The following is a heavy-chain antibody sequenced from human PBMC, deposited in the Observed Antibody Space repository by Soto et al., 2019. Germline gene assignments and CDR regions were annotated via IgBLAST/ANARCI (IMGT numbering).Heavy chain of an antibody. D-gene: IGHD7-27*01. V-gene: IGHV4-31*03. Sequence: QLQLQESGPGLVKPSQTLSLTCTVSGGSIRRSDYYWSWVRQLPGRGLEWIGYIYYSGSTFYNPSLMSRLAISVDTSWNQFSLSLTSVTAADTAVYYCARLESVTRSLGYFDYWGQGIRVTVTS. CDR2: IYYSGST. J-gene: IGHJ4*02. CDR1: GGSIRRSDYY. CDR3: ARLESVTRSLGYFDY.